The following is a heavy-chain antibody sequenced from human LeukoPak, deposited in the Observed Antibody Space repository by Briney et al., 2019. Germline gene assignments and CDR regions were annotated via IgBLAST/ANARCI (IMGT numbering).Heavy chain of an antibody. CDR3: ARVGRSRDYFDY. J-gene: IGHJ4*02. CDR1: GSTFSDYA. D-gene: IGHD3-16*01. CDR2: ASYDGTNK. V-gene: IGHV3-30-3*01. Sequence: GGSLRLSCAASGSTFSDYAIHWVRQAPGKGLEWVAVASYDGTNKYYADSVKGRFIISRDNSEKTLCLQMNSLRAEDTAVYYCARVGRSRDYFDYWGQGTLVTVSS.